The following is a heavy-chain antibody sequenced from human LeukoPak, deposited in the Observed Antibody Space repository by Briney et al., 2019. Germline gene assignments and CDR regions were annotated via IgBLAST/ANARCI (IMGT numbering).Heavy chain of an antibody. CDR3: AKWGPYDILTGRIN. Sequence: GGSLRLSCVVSGFTFNRCWMNWVRQAPGKGLEWVANIKPDESEKYYVGSVKGRFTISRDNAKNSLYLQMNSLRAEDTAVYYCAKWGPYDILTGRINWGQGTLVTVSS. CDR1: GFTFNRCW. J-gene: IGHJ4*02. V-gene: IGHV3-7*03. D-gene: IGHD3-9*01. CDR2: IKPDESEK.